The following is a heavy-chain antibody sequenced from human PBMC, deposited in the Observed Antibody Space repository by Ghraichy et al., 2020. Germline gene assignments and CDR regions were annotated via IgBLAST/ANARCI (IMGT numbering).Heavy chain of an antibody. CDR3: ARGRNWGIDS. Sequence: GGSLRLSCAASVFIFSSYWMHWVRQAPGKGLVWVSRINSDGSTKTYADSVKGRFTISRDNAKNTLYLEMNSLRAEDTAVYFCARGRNWGIDSWGQGTLVTVSS. D-gene: IGHD7-27*01. CDR2: INSDGSTK. CDR1: VFIFSSYW. J-gene: IGHJ5*01. V-gene: IGHV3-74*01.